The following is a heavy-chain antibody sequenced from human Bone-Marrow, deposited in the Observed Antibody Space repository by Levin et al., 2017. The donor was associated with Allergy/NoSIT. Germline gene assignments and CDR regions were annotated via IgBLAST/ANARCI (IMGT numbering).Heavy chain of an antibody. D-gene: IGHD3-3*01. V-gene: IGHV4-39*07. CDR3: ARVYYDFWSGYLGNYYYGMDV. CDR2: IYYSGST. Sequence: SETLSLTCTVSGGSISSSSYYWGWIRQPPGKGLEWIGSIYYSGSTYYNPSLKSRVTISVDTSKNQFSLKLSSVTAADTAVYYCARVYYDFWSGYLGNYYYGMDVWGQGTTVTVSS. CDR1: GGSISSSSYY. J-gene: IGHJ6*02.